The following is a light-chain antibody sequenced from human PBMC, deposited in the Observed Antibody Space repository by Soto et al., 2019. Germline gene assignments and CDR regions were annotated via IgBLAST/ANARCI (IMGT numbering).Light chain of an antibody. Sequence: QPVLTQPASVSGSPGQSITISCTGTSSDVGGYNYVSWYQQHPGKAPKLMIYEVSNRPSGVSNRFSGSKSGNTASLTISGLQAEDEADYYCSSYTSSSTYAFGTGTKVTVL. CDR2: EVS. CDR1: SSDVGGYNY. CDR3: SSYTSSSTYA. J-gene: IGLJ1*01. V-gene: IGLV2-14*01.